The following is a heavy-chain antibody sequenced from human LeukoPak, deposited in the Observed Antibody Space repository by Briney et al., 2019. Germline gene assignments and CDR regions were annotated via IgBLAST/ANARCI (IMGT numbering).Heavy chain of an antibody. Sequence: PSETLSLTCTVSGGSISSGGYYWSWIRQHPGKGLEWIGYIYYSGSTYYNPSLKSRVTISVDTSKNQFSLKLSSVTAADTAVYYCARLTTVTTRTFDYWGQGTLVTVSS. CDR2: IYYSGST. CDR1: GGSISSGGYY. J-gene: IGHJ4*02. CDR3: ARLTTVTTRTFDY. D-gene: IGHD4-17*01. V-gene: IGHV4-31*03.